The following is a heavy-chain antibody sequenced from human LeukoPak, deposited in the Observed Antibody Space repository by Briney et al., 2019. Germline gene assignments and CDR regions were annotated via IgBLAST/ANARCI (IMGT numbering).Heavy chain of an antibody. J-gene: IGHJ3*02. V-gene: IGHV1-69*05. CDR3: AREGRYCSSTSCRDAFDI. CDR2: IIPIFGTA. CDR1: GGTFSSYA. Sequence: ASVKVSCKASGGTFSSYAVSWVRQAPGHGLEWRGGIIPIFGTANYAQKFQGRVTITTDESTSTAYMELSSLRSEDTAVYYCAREGRYCSSTSCRDAFDIWGQGTMVTVSS. D-gene: IGHD2-2*01.